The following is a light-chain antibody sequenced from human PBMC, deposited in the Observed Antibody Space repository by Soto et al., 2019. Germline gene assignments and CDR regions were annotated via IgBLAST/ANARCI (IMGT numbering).Light chain of an antibody. Sequence: QSALTQPASVSGSPGQSITISCTGTNNDVGGYNYVSWYQQHPGKAPKLVIFEVTRRPSGISNRFSGSKSGNTASLTISGLQAEDEADYYCCSFAGSNSWVFGGGTKLTVL. CDR2: EVT. V-gene: IGLV2-23*02. CDR1: NNDVGGYNY. J-gene: IGLJ3*02. CDR3: CSFAGSNSWV.